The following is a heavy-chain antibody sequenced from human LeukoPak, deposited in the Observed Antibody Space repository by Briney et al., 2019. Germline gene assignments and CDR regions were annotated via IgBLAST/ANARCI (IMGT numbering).Heavy chain of an antibody. J-gene: IGHJ6*02. D-gene: IGHD3-3*01. Sequence: SQTLSLTCAIAGDSVSSNSAAWNWIRQSPSRGLEWLGRTYYRSKWYNDYAVSVTGRLIIDSDTSKNQFFLHLNSVTPEDTAIYYCARGRFFARYFYYSGMDVWGQGTTVTVSS. V-gene: IGHV6-1*01. CDR2: TYYRSKWYN. CDR1: GDSVSSNSAA. CDR3: ARGRFFARYFYYSGMDV.